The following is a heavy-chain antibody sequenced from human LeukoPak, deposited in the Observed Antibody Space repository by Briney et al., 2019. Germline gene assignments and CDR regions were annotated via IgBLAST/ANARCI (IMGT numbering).Heavy chain of an antibody. Sequence: QSGGFLRLSCAASGFTFSSYEMNWVRQAPGKGLEWVSYISSSGSTIYYADSVKGRFTISRDNAKNSLYLQMNSLRAEDTAVYYCAREAGGIDYWGQGTLVTVSS. D-gene: IGHD2-15*01. V-gene: IGHV3-48*03. CDR1: GFTFSSYE. J-gene: IGHJ4*02. CDR3: AREAGGIDY. CDR2: ISSSGSTI.